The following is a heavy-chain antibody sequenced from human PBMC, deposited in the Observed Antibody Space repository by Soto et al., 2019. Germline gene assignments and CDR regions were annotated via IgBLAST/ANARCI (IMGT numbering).Heavy chain of an antibody. D-gene: IGHD3-22*01. CDR1: GGTFVSDA. J-gene: IGHJ5*01. CDR3: ASDRNDSGYYTNWLDT. Sequence: GASVKVSCKASGGTFVSDAITWVRQARGQGLEWVGRIIPIFGTTNYAQNLQGRVTISADKSTLTSYMELHSLTSDDTALYYCASDRNDSGYYTNWLDTWVHGTLVTVSS. CDR2: IIPIFGTT. V-gene: IGHV1-69*06.